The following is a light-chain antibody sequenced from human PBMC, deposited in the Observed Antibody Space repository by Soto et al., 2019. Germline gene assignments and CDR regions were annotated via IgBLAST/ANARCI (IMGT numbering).Light chain of an antibody. CDR2: EVS. V-gene: IGLV2-23*02. CDR3: CSYAGSSTHYV. Sequence: QSVLTQPASGSGAPGQSITISCTGTSSDVGSYNLVSWYQQHPGKAPKLMIYEVSKRPSGVSNRFSGSKSGNTASLTISGLQAEDEADYSCCSYAGSSTHYVFGPGTKVPVL. CDR1: SSDVGSYNL. J-gene: IGLJ1*01.